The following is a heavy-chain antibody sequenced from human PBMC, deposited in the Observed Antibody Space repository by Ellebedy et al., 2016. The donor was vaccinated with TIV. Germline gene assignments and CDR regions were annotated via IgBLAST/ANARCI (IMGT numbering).Heavy chain of an antibody. D-gene: IGHD1-26*01. CDR3: TKSSLVGATYWSDY. CDR1: GFTFSSYD. V-gene: IGHV3-23*01. Sequence: GESLKISCAASGFTFSSYDMSWVRQAPGKGLEWVSAIRGSSGSTFYADSVKGRFTISRDNSKDTLYLQMNSLGAEDTAVYYCTKSSLVGATYWSDYWGQGTLVTVSS. CDR2: IRGSSGST. J-gene: IGHJ4*02.